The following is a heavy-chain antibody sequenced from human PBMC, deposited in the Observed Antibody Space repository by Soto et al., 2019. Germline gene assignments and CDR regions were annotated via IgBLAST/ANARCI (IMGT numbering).Heavy chain of an antibody. D-gene: IGHD4-17*01. J-gene: IGHJ4*02. CDR1: VLSSSTYA. V-gene: IGHV3-23*01. Sequence: PRGSLQFSCASSVLSSSTYAMSWVRQAPGKGLDWVSGISGSGGSTYYADSVKGRFTISIDNSKNMLYLQMNSLRAEDTAVYYCAKRLTKVTTVFDYWGQGTMVTVSS. CDR3: AKRLTKVTTVFDY. CDR2: ISGSGGST.